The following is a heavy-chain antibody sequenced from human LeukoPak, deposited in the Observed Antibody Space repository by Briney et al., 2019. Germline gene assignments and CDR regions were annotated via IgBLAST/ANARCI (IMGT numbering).Heavy chain of an antibody. CDR3: ARDQGGMTLVGNAFDI. D-gene: IGHD3-16*01. CDR1: GYTFTSYD. J-gene: IGHJ3*02. V-gene: IGHV1-8*01. CDR2: MNPNSGNT. Sequence: ASVKVSCKASGYTFTSYDINWVRQATGQGLEWMGWMNPNSGNTGYAQKFQGRVTMTRNTSISTAYMELSSLRSEDTAVYYCARDQGGMTLVGNAFDIWGQGTMVTVSS.